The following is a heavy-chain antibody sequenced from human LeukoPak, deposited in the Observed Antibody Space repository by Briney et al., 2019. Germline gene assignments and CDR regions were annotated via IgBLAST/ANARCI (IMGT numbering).Heavy chain of an antibody. CDR3: ASSGPTGYYFQDAFDI. CDR2: MNPNSGNT. CDR1: GYTFTNYD. V-gene: IGHV1-8*01. Sequence: ASVKVSCKASGYTFTNYDINWVRQATGQGLEWMGWMNPNSGNTGYAQKFQGRVTMTRNTSITTACMELSSLRSEDTAVYYCASSGPTGYYFQDAFDIWGQGTMVTISS. J-gene: IGHJ3*02. D-gene: IGHD3-9*01.